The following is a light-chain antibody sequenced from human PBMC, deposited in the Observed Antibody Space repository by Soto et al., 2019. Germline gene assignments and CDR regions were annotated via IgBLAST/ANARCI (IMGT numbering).Light chain of an antibody. V-gene: IGKV1-39*01. CDR3: QQSYSVPLT. J-gene: IGKJ4*01. Sequence: DIQMTQSPSSLSASVGDRVTITCRASQSISNFLNWYQQKPGKAPKLLIYAASTLQSGVPSRFSGSESGTDFTLTIGSLQPEDFATYYCQQSYSVPLTFGGGTKVDIK. CDR2: AAS. CDR1: QSISNF.